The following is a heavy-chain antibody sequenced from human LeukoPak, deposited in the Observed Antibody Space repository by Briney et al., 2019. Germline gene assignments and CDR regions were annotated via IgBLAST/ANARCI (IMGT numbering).Heavy chain of an antibody. Sequence: KPSETLSLTCTVSGGSISSYYWSWIRQPPGKGLEWIGYIYYSGSTNYNPSLKSRVTISVDTSKNQFSLKLSSVTAADTAVYYCARVRHYYGSGSYPDYWGQGTLVTV. CDR1: GGSISSYY. D-gene: IGHD3-10*01. CDR3: ARVRHYYGSGSYPDY. J-gene: IGHJ4*02. V-gene: IGHV4-59*01. CDR2: IYYSGST.